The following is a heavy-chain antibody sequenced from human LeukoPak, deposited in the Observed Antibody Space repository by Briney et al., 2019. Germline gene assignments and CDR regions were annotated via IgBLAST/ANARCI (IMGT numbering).Heavy chain of an antibody. J-gene: IGHJ4*02. D-gene: IGHD6-19*01. CDR3: ARRDTSGWLRDY. Sequence: SETLSLTCTVSGGSISGYYWSWIRQPPGKGLEWIGYIYYSGSTNYNPSLESRVTISVDTSNNQFSLKLSSVTAADTAVYYCARRDTSGWLRDYWGQGTLVTVSS. V-gene: IGHV4-59*08. CDR2: IYYSGST. CDR1: GGSISGYY.